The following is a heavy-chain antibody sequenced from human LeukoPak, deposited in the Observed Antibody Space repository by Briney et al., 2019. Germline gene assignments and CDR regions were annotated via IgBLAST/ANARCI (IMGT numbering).Heavy chain of an antibody. CDR2: IYHSGST. D-gene: IGHD3-10*01. Sequence: SETLSLTCTVSGYSISSGYYWGWIRQPPGKGLEWIGSIYHSGSTYYNPSLKSRVTISVDTSKNQFSLKLSSVTVADTAVYYCARDQLVRGVMPQYNWFDPWGQGTLVTVSS. J-gene: IGHJ5*02. CDR1: GYSISSGYY. V-gene: IGHV4-38-2*02. CDR3: ARDQLVRGVMPQYNWFDP.